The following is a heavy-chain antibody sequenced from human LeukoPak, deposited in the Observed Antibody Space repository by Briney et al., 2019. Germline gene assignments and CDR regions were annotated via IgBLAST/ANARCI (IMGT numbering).Heavy chain of an antibody. CDR3: ARGGGSYYNY. CDR1: GVTFSNHW. J-gene: IGHJ4*02. V-gene: IGHV3-7*04. Sequence: GGSLRLSCTASGVTFSNHWMSWVRQAPGKGLEWVANIKQDGSEKYYVDSVKGRFTISRDNAKNSLYLQMNSLRAEDTAVYYCARGGGSYYNYWGQGTLVTVSS. CDR2: IKQDGSEK. D-gene: IGHD1-26*01.